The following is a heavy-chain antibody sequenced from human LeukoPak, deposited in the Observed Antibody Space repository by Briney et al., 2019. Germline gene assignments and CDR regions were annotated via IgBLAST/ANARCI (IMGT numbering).Heavy chain of an antibody. D-gene: IGHD3-22*01. V-gene: IGHV1-46*01. CDR3: ARGWVITHYYYGMDV. Sequence: ASVNVSCKASGYTFTSYYMHWVRQAPGRGLEWMGIINPSGGSTSYAQKFQGRVTMTRDTSTSTVYMELSSLRSEDTAVYYCARGWVITHYYYGMDVWGQGTTVTVSS. CDR1: GYTFTSYY. CDR2: INPSGGST. J-gene: IGHJ6*02.